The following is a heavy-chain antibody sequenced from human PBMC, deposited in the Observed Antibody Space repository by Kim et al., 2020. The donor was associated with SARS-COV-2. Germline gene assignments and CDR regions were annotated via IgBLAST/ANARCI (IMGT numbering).Heavy chain of an antibody. J-gene: IGHJ6*02. Sequence: SVKVSCKASGGTFSSYAISWVRQAPGQGLEWMGGIIPIFGTANYAQKFQGRVTITADESTSTAYMELSSLRSEDTAVYYCARDEAGGSGTCMDVWGQGTTVTVSS. CDR1: GGTFSSYA. CDR2: IIPIFGTA. D-gene: IGHD3-10*01. V-gene: IGHV1-69*13. CDR3: ARDEAGGSGTCMDV.